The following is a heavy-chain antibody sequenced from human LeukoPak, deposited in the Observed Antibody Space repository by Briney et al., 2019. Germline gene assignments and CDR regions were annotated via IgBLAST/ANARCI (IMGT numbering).Heavy chain of an antibody. V-gene: IGHV4-38-2*01. CDR1: GYSFTSGHY. CDR2: IYHTGSA. D-gene: IGHD2-2*01. CDR3: ARYCTSTTCILRGFDY. J-gene: IGHJ4*02. Sequence: SETLSLSCSVSGYSFTSGHYWGWIRQPPGKGLEWIANIYHTGSAHYNPSLKSRVTISVDTSKNQFSLKLSSVTAADTAVYYCARYCTSTTCILRGFDYWGQGTLVTVSS.